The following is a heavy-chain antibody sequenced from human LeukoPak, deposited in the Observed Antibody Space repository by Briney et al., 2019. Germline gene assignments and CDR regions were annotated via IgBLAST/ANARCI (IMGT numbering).Heavy chain of an antibody. CDR3: ARVNYDSSDYETAFDY. D-gene: IGHD3-22*01. V-gene: IGHV3-21*01. Sequence: PGGSLRLSCAASGFTFSRYSMNLVRQAPGKGLQWISSRSRSSSYIYYADSVKGRFTISRDNAKNSLYLQMNSLRAEDTAVYYCARVNYDSSDYETAFDYGGQGTLVTVSS. CDR2: RSRSSSYI. J-gene: IGHJ4*02. CDR1: GFTFSRYS.